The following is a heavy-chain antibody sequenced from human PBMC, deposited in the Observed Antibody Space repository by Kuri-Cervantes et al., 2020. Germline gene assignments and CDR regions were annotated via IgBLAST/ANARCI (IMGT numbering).Heavy chain of an antibody. J-gene: IGHJ4*02. D-gene: IGHD3-10*01. CDR3: ARNRWGGYGSGFDH. Sequence: SETLSLTCNVSDGSISSYYWSWIRQSPGKGLEWIGYIYYSGSTNYNPSLRSRVTISVDTSKNQFSLKLASVTASDTAVYYCARNRWGGYGSGFDHWGQGALGTVSS. CDR2: IYYSGST. CDR1: DGSISSYY. V-gene: IGHV4-59*01.